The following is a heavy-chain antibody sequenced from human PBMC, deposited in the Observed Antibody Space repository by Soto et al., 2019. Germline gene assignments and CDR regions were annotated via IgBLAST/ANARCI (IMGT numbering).Heavy chain of an antibody. CDR2: IYPGDSDT. D-gene: IGHD3-3*01. V-gene: IGHV5-51*01. CDR1: GYSFNRYW. CDR3: ARSLVVTIFGVVTPYGMDV. Sequence: VGCLSISRKGFGYSFNRYWIVWVRQMSGKGVEWMGIIYPGDSDTRYSPYFQGQVTISADKSISTAYLQWSSLKASDTAIYYCARSLVVTIFGVVTPYGMDVWGQGTTVTVSS. J-gene: IGHJ6*01.